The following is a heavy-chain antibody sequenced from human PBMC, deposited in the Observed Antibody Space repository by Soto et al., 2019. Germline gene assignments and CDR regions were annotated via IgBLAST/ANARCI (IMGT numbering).Heavy chain of an antibody. V-gene: IGHV1-18*01. J-gene: IGHJ5*02. CDR2: ISAYNGNT. CDR1: GYTFTSYG. D-gene: IGHD3-16*01. CDR3: ARDYVFVCRSSLWVGP. Sequence: GASVKVSCRASGYTFTSYGISWVRQAPGEGLEWMGWISAYNGNTNYAQKLQGRVTMTTDTSTSTAYMELRSLRSDDTAVYYCARDYVFVCRSSLWVGPLGQGTLVTVYS.